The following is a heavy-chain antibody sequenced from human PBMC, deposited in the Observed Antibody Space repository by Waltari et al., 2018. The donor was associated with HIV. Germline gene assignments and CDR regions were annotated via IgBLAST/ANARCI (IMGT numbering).Heavy chain of an antibody. CDR1: GFRSSAYT. CDR3: ARGPSSGWSWFDP. J-gene: IGHJ5*02. V-gene: IGHV3-21*01. Sequence: EVRLLESGGGLVRPGGSLRLSCAASGFRSSAYTMNWVRQGPGKGLEWVASIGSLQNFIHYADSVKGRFTVSRDNAKNSLYLQMNSLTAEDTAVYYCARGPSSGWSWFDPWGQGTLVTVSS. D-gene: IGHD6-19*01. CDR2: IGSLQNFI.